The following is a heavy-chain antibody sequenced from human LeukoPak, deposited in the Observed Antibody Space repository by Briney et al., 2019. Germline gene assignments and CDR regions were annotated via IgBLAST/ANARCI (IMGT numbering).Heavy chain of an antibody. Sequence: ETLSLTCTVSGGSISSSTYYWAWVRQPPGKGLEWVSVISGSGGRTYYADSVKGRFIISRDNSKNTLYLQMNSLRAEDTAVYYCARDYKRRDYWGQGTLVTVSS. CDR2: ISGSGGRT. CDR1: GGSISSSTYY. J-gene: IGHJ4*02. CDR3: ARDYKRRDY. D-gene: IGHD1-1*01. V-gene: IGHV3-23*01.